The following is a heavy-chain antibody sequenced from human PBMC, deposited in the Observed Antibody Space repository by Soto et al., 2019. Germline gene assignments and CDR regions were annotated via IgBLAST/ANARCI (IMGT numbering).Heavy chain of an antibody. J-gene: IGHJ5*02. CDR2: MNPNSGNT. CDR1: GYTFTSYD. CDR3: ARGVKYGAYSRWFDP. D-gene: IGHD4-17*01. V-gene: IGHV1-8*01. Sequence: ASVNVSCKASGYTFTSYDINWVRQATGQGLEYLGWMNPNSGNTGYVQKFQGRVTMTWDSSITTAYMELSSLRSEDTAVYFCARGVKYGAYSRWFDPWGQGTLVTVSS.